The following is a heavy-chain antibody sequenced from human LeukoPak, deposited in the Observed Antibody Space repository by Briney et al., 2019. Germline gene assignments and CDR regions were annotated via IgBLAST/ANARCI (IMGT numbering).Heavy chain of an antibody. V-gene: IGHV1-69*04. D-gene: IGHD2-15*01. CDR1: GGTFSSYA. Sequence: ASVKVSCKASGGTFSSYAISWVRQAPGQGLEWMGRIIPILGIANYAQKFQGRVTITADKSTSTAYMELSSLRSEDTAVYYCAREGVCGGSCYSANWFDPRGQGTLVTVSS. CDR2: IIPILGIA. J-gene: IGHJ5*02. CDR3: AREGVCGGSCYSANWFDP.